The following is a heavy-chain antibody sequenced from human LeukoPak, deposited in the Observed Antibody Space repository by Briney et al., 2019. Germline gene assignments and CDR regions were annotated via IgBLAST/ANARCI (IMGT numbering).Heavy chain of an antibody. V-gene: IGHV3-7*01. J-gene: IGHJ4*02. Sequence: GGSLRLSCSLYGFTFCKYWMSWLRQAPGKGLEWVANIRKDGNDEYYVDSVKGRFTIARDNAKNSLYLQMNSLRAEDEAVCYCAGLDTILVRDAGYWGQGTLVIVSS. CDR3: AGLDTILVRDAGY. D-gene: IGHD5-24*01. CDR1: GFTFCKYW. CDR2: IRKDGNDE.